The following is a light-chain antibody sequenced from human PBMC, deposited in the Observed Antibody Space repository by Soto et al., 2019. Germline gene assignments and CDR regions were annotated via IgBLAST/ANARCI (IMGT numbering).Light chain of an antibody. CDR3: SSYTSRSTVV. CDR1: SSDVGGYNY. CDR2: EVS. Sequence: QSALTQPASVSGSPGQSITISCTGTSSDVGGYNYVSWYQQHPGKAPKLMIYEVSNRPSGVSNRFSGSKSGNTASLTISGLQVEDEADYYCSSYTSRSTVVFGGGTKL. V-gene: IGLV2-14*01. J-gene: IGLJ2*01.